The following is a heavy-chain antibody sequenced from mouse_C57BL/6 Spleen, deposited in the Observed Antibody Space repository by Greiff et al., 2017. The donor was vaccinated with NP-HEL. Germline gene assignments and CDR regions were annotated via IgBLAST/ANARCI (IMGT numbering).Heavy chain of an antibody. Sequence: QVQLQQPGAELVRPGTSVKLSCKASGYTFTSYWMHWVKQRPGQGLEWIGVIDPSDSYTNYNQKFKGKATLTVDTSSSTAYMQLSSLTSEDSAVYYCARKDYSNYEGAMDYWGQGTSVTVSS. CDR3: ARKDYSNYEGAMDY. J-gene: IGHJ4*01. CDR2: IDPSDSYT. V-gene: IGHV1-59*01. D-gene: IGHD2-5*01. CDR1: GYTFTSYW.